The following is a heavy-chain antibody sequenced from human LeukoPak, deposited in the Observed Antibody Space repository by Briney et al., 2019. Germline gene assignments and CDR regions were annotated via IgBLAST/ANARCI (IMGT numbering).Heavy chain of an antibody. Sequence: GSLRLSCAASGFTFSSYSMNWVRQAPGKGLEWVSYISSSSTIYYADSVKGRFTISRDNAKNSLYLQMNSLRAEDTAVYYCARGDRSCYYDYYVAMDVCGQGTTVTVSS. V-gene: IGHV3-48*04. J-gene: IGHJ6*02. CDR2: ISSSSTI. CDR1: GFTFSSYS. CDR3: ARGDRSCYYDYYVAMDV. D-gene: IGHD3-22*01.